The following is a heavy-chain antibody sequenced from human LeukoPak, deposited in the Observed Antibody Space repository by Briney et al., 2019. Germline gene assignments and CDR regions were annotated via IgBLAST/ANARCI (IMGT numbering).Heavy chain of an antibody. V-gene: IGHV3-48*04. J-gene: IGHJ4*02. CDR3: ATIKSGASDY. CDR2: ISSASTTI. Sequence: SGGSLRLSCAASGFTFSSYSMNWVRQAPGKGLEWVSYISSASTTIYYVDSVEGRFTVSRDNAKNSLSLQMDSLRAEDTAVYYCATIKSGASDYWGQGTLVTVSS. CDR1: GFTFSSYS. D-gene: IGHD7-27*01.